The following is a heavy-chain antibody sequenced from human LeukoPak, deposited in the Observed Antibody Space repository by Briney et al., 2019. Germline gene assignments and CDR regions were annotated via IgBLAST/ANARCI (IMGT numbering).Heavy chain of an antibody. D-gene: IGHD5-12*01. J-gene: IGHJ4*02. Sequence: PGGSLRLSCAASGFTFSSYAMHWVRQAPGKGLEYVSAISSNGGSIYYANSVKGRFTISRDNSKNTLYLQMGSLRAEDMAVYYCARQYSGYDRRLDYWGQGTLVTVSS. CDR2: ISSNGGSI. V-gene: IGHV3-64*01. CDR1: GFTFSSYA. CDR3: ARQYSGYDRRLDY.